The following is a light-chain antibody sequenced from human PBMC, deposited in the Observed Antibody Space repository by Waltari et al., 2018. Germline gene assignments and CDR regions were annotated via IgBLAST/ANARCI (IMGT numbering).Light chain of an antibody. CDR1: SSNLRTYN. Sequence: QSVLTQPPSASGTPGQRVTISCSGSSSNLRTYNVNWYQHLPGAAPKLLICLNNQRPSGVPDRFSASKSGTSASLAISGLQSEDEADYYCAAWDGSLNGVVFGGGTKLTVL. V-gene: IGLV1-44*01. J-gene: IGLJ2*01. CDR2: LNN. CDR3: AAWDGSLNGVV.